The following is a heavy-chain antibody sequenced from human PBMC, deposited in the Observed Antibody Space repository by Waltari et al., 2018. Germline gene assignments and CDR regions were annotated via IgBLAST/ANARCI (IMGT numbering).Heavy chain of an antibody. Sequence: QVQLQQSGPGLVKPSQTLSLTCAISGDSVSSNSAAWNWIRQSTSSGLEWLGRTYYRSKWYNDYAVSGKSRITINPDTSKNQFSLQLNSVTPEDTAVYYCARASLRFLEWSIGAFDYWGQGTLVTVSS. CDR3: ARASLRFLEWSIGAFDY. J-gene: IGHJ4*02. CDR1: GDSVSSNSAA. D-gene: IGHD3-3*01. V-gene: IGHV6-1*01. CDR2: TYYRSKWYN.